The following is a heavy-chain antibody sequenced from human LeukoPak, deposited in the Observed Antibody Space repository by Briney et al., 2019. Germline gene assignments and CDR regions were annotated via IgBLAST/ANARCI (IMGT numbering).Heavy chain of an antibody. CDR3: ARPQSSGAVWYYGMDV. Sequence: GESLKISCKGSGYRFTSYWIGWVRQMPGKGLEWMGIIYPGDSDTRYSPSFQGQVTISADKSISTAYLQWSSLKASDTAIYYCARPQSSGAVWYYGMDVWGQGTTVTVSS. V-gene: IGHV5-51*01. CDR2: IYPGDSDT. D-gene: IGHD6-19*01. J-gene: IGHJ6*02. CDR1: GYRFTSYW.